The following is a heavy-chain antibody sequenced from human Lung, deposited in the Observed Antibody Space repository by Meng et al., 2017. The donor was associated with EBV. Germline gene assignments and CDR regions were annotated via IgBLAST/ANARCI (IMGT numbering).Heavy chain of an antibody. J-gene: IGHJ4*02. V-gene: IGHV4-59*12. CDR1: GGSISSYY. D-gene: IGHD2-21*02. CDR2: IYYSGST. CDR3: ATSVGCGGDCYSLHFDY. Sequence: QVPLQESGPGLVKPSETLSLTCTVSGGSISSYYWGWIRQPPGKGLEWIGYIYYSGSTNYNPSLKSRVTISVDTSKNQFSLQLTSVTPEDTALYYCATSVGCGGDCYSLHFDYWGQGTLVTVSS.